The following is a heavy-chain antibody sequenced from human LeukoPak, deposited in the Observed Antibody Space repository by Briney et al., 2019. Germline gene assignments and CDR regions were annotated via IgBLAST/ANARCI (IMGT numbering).Heavy chain of an antibody. CDR2: INHSGST. V-gene: IGHV4-34*01. Sequence: SETLSLTCAVYRGSFSGYYWSWIRQPPGKGLEWIGEINHSGSTNYNPSLKSRVTISVDTSKNQFSLKLNSVTAADTAVYYCAREAQLVGTDYWGQGTLVTVSS. J-gene: IGHJ4*02. CDR1: RGSFSGYY. CDR3: AREAQLVGTDY. D-gene: IGHD6-13*01.